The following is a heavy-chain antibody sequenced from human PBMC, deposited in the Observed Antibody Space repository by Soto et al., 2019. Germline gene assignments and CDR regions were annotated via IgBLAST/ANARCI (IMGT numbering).Heavy chain of an antibody. Sequence: GGSLRLSCAASGFTFSNAWMNWVRQAPGKGLEWVGRIKSKTDGGTTDYAAPVKGRFTISRDDSKNTLYLQMNSLKTEDTAVYYCTTPRAVVVPAAPLKDYYGMDVWGQGTTVTVSS. D-gene: IGHD2-2*01. V-gene: IGHV3-15*07. J-gene: IGHJ6*02. CDR3: TTPRAVVVPAAPLKDYYGMDV. CDR1: GFTFSNAW. CDR2: IKSKTDGGTT.